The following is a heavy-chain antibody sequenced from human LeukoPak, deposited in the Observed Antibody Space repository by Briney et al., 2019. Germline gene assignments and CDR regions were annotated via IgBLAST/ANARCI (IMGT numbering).Heavy chain of an antibody. CDR1: GFTFSSYE. CDR2: ISSSGSTI. CDR3: AELGITMIGGV. Sequence: GGSLRLSCAASGFTFSSYEMYWVRQAPGKGLEWVSYISSSGSTIYYADSVKGRFTISRDNAKNSLYLQMNSLRAEDTAVYYCAELGITMIGGVWGKGTTVTISS. V-gene: IGHV3-48*03. J-gene: IGHJ6*04. D-gene: IGHD3-10*02.